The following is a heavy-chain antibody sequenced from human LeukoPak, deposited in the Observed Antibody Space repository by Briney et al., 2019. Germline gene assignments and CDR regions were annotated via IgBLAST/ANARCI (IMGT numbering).Heavy chain of an antibody. V-gene: IGHV3-7*01. CDR3: AKGGHLDE. CDR1: GIPFSNLL. Sequence: GALRLSWAAPGIPFSNLLIGWVRPAPGKGLEWVANIKADGSEKHYVDSVNGRFIISRDNDKNAVYLQMNSLRDDDTAVYYCAKGGHLDEWGQGTLVTVSS. J-gene: IGHJ4*02. CDR2: IKADGSEK.